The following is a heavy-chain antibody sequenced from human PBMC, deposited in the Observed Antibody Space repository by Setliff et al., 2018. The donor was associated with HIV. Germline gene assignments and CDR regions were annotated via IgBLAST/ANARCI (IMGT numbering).Heavy chain of an antibody. V-gene: IGHV4-4*09. CDR1: DDSFSNYD. Sequence: SETLSLTCVVSDDSFSNYDWTWIRQSPGKTLEWIGYISSSGITNYNPSLRSRVTISIETSNTRFSLWLRSATVADTATYFCARLGRAIDDGGSSLRLDFWGQGMLVTVS. CDR2: ISSSGIT. CDR3: ARLGRAIDDGGSSLRLDF. D-gene: IGHD2-21*01. J-gene: IGHJ4*02.